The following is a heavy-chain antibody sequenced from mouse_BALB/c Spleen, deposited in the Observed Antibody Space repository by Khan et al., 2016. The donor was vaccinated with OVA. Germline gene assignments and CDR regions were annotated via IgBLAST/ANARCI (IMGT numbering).Heavy chain of an antibody. D-gene: IGHD2-1*01. CDR2: FSSGGSYT. V-gene: IGHV5-9-3*01. Sequence: EVELVASGGGLVKPGGSLKLSCAASGFTFSSYAMSWVRQTPEKRLEWVATFSSGGSYTYYPDSVKGRFTISRDNAKHTLYLQMSSLRSEDTAMYYCARLFGKIFDYWGQGTTLTVSS. CDR1: GFTFSSYA. CDR3: ARLFGKIFDY. J-gene: IGHJ2*01.